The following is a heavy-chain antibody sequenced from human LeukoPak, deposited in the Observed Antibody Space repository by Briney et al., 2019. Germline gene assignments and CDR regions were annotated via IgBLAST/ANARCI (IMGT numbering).Heavy chain of an antibody. CDR1: GGSISSGGYY. Sequence: KPSQTLSLTCTVSGGSISSGGYYWSWIRQHPGKGLEWIGYIYYSGSTYYNPSLKSRVTISVDTSKNQFSLKLSSVTAADTAVYYCARGIYRDPYYFDYWGQGTPVTVSS. CDR2: IYYSGST. CDR3: ARGIYRDPYYFDY. V-gene: IGHV4-31*03. J-gene: IGHJ4*02. D-gene: IGHD1-14*01.